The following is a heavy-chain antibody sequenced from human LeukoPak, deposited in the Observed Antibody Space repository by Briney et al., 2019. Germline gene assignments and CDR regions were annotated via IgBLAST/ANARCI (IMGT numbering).Heavy chain of an antibody. CDR1: GGSISSGGYS. V-gene: IGHV4-30-4*07. D-gene: IGHD3-10*01. CDR2: ICYSGST. J-gene: IGHJ5*02. Sequence: PSETLSLTCTVSGGSISSGGYSWSWIWQPPGKGLEWIGYICYSGSTYYYPSRKSRVTISVDTTKNQFSLRLSSVPAADTAVYYCARARYGELLLLGGPTPPWFDPWGEGTLVTVSS. CDR3: ARARYGELLLLGGPTPPWFDP.